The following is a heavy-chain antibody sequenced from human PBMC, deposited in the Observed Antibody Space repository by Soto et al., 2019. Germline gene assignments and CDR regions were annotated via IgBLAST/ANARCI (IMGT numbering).Heavy chain of an antibody. D-gene: IGHD3-10*01. CDR3: ARVVNYYGSGSYYWFDP. Sequence: SETLSLTCTVSGGSISSGDYYWSWIRQPPGKGLEWIGCIYYSGSTYYNPSLKSRVTISVDTSKNQFSLKLSSVTAADTAVYYCARVVNYYGSGSYYWFDPWGQGTLVTVYS. V-gene: IGHV4-30-4*01. CDR2: IYYSGST. J-gene: IGHJ5*02. CDR1: GGSISSGDYY.